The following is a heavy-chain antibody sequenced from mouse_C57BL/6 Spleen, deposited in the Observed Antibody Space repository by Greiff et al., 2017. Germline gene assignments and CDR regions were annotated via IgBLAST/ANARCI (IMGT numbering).Heavy chain of an antibody. Sequence: QVQLQQPGAELVRPGSSVKLSCKASGYTFTSYWMHWVKQRPIQGLEWIGNIDPSDSETHYNQKFKDKATLTVDKSSSPAYMQLSSLTSEDSAVYYCARGADYYSNVFDYWGQGTTLTVSS. V-gene: IGHV1-52*01. CDR1: GYTFTSYW. D-gene: IGHD2-5*01. J-gene: IGHJ2*01. CDR2: IDPSDSET. CDR3: ARGADYYSNVFDY.